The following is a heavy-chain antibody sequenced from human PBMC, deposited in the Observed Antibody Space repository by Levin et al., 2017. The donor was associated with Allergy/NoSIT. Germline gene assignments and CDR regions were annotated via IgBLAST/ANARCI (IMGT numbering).Heavy chain of an antibody. J-gene: IGHJ4*02. Sequence: SVKVSCKTSGNTLTFHSISWVRQAPGRGLEWMGRIIPIYDQAIYAQNFQGRVTITADKSTSTAYMDLSSLTYEDTAIYYCARGKGECTSPTCFVSFEHWGQGTLVTVSS. CDR2: IIPIYDQA. CDR1: GNTLTFHS. D-gene: IGHD2-8*01. CDR3: ARGKGECTSPTCFVSFEH. V-gene: IGHV1-69*02.